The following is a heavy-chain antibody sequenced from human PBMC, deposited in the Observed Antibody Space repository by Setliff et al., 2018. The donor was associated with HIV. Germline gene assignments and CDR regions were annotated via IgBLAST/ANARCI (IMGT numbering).Heavy chain of an antibody. Sequence: SETLSLTCTDSGGSITSGGFYWSWIRQFPQKGLEWIGYIYYSGGTYYNPSLKSRVTMSVDTSKNQFSLKLSSVTAADTAVYYCARGDAMTSLGAFDIWGQGTMVTVSS. D-gene: IGHD2-2*01. V-gene: IGHV4-31*03. J-gene: IGHJ3*02. CDR3: ARGDAMTSLGAFDI. CDR2: IYYSGGT. CDR1: GGSITSGGFY.